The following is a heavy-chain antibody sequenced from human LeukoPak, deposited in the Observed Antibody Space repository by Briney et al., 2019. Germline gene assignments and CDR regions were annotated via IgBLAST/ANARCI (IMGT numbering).Heavy chain of an antibody. D-gene: IGHD6-13*01. CDR2: IKSKTDGGTT. Sequence: PGGSLRLSCAASGFTFSNAWMSWVRQAPGKGLEWVGRIKSKTDGGTTDYAAPVKGRFTISRDDSKNTLYLQMNSLKTEDTAVYYCTTSIEQQLDFDYWGQGTLVTVSS. CDR3: TTSIEQQLDFDY. CDR1: GFTFSNAW. J-gene: IGHJ4*02. V-gene: IGHV3-15*01.